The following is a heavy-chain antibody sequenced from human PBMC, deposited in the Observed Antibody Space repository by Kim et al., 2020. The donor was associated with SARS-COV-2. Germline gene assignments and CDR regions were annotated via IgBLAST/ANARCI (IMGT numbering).Heavy chain of an antibody. J-gene: IGHJ2*01. Sequence: RVTISVDTSKNQFSLKLSSVTAADTAVYYCARVPILRYFDWLGVYGYFDLWGRGTLVTVSS. D-gene: IGHD3-9*01. V-gene: IGHV4-59*01. CDR3: ARVPILRYFDWLGVYGYFDL.